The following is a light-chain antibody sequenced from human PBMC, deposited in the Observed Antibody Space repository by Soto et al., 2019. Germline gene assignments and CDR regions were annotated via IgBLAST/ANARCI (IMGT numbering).Light chain of an antibody. CDR1: QTISSSF. V-gene: IGKV3-20*01. Sequence: EIVLTQSPGTLSLSPGERATLSCSASQTISSSFLAWYQQKPGQAPRLLIYRASRRAPGNPDRFSGSGSWTDFALTTVWLEPEDFGVYYCHQFVSSPLDTFGPGTKVEIK. J-gene: IGKJ3*01. CDR2: RAS. CDR3: HQFVSSPLDT.